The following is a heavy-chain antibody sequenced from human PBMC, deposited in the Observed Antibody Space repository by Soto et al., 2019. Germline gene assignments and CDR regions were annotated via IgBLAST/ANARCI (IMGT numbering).Heavy chain of an antibody. J-gene: IGHJ6*02. Sequence: GGSLRLSCAASGFTFSSYGMHWVRQAPGKGLEWVAVIWYDGSNKYYADSVKGRFTISRDNSKNTLYLQMNSLRAEDTAVYYCARSAIAAAERYYYYGMDVWGQGTTVTVSS. CDR2: IWYDGSNK. D-gene: IGHD6-13*01. CDR3: ARSAIAAAERYYYYGMDV. CDR1: GFTFSSYG. V-gene: IGHV3-33*01.